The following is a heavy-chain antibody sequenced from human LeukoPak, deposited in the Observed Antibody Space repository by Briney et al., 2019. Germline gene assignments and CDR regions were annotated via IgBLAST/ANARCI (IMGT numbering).Heavy chain of an antibody. CDR3: AKEALVTMIVAVITIRAFTLPHY. Sequence: PGGSLRLSCSASGFTFSSYAMHWVRQAPGKGLEYVSAISSNGGSTYYADSVKGRFTISRDNSKNTLYLQMNSLRAEDTAVYYCAKEALVTMIVAVITIRAFTLPHYWGQGTLVTVSS. D-gene: IGHD3-22*01. J-gene: IGHJ4*02. CDR1: GFTFSSYA. CDR2: ISSNGGST. V-gene: IGHV3-64*04.